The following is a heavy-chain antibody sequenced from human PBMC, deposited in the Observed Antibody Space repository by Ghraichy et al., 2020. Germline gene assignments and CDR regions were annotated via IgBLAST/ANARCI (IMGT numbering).Heavy chain of an antibody. CDR1: GGSVRSGSYY. V-gene: IGHV4-61*01. CDR2: IYYSGST. J-gene: IGHJ6*02. CDR3: ARVGSPYYYYGMDV. D-gene: IGHD2-15*01. Sequence: SQTLSREGTVSGGSVRSGSYYWSWIRQPPGKGLEWIGYIYYSGSTNYNPSLKSRVTISVDTSKNQFSLKLSSVTAADTAVYYCARVGSPYYYYGMDVWGQGTTVTVSS.